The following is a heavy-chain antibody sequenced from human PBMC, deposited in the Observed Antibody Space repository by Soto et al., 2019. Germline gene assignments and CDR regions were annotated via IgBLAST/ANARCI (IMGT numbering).Heavy chain of an antibody. V-gene: IGHV1-69*13. CDR1: GGTFSSYA. Sequence: SVKVSCKASGGTFSSYAISWVRQAPGQGLEWMGGIIPIFGTANYAQKFQGRVTITADESTSTAYMELSSLRSEDTAVYYCAKRVVPAAQLWYRSGGSCYYGMDVWG. J-gene: IGHJ6*02. CDR2: IIPIFGTA. D-gene: IGHD2-15*01. CDR3: AKRVVPAAQLWYRSGGSCYYGMDV.